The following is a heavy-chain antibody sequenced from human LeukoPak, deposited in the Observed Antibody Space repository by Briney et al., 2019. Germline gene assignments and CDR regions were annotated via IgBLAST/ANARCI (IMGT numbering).Heavy chain of an antibody. Sequence: ASVKVSCKASGYTFTSYGISWVRQAPGQGLEWMGWISAYNGNTNSAQKLQGRVTMTTDTSTSTAYMELSSLRSEDTAVYYCARDPGAEYYDSSGYYWFDPWGQGTLVTVFS. V-gene: IGHV1-18*01. CDR3: ARDPGAEYYDSSGYYWFDP. J-gene: IGHJ5*02. CDR1: GYTFTSYG. CDR2: ISAYNGNT. D-gene: IGHD3-22*01.